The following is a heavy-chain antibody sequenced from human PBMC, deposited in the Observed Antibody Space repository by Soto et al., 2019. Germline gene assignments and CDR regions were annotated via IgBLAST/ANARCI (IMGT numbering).Heavy chain of an antibody. Sequence: EXPKISCKGSGYXCTSYWVTWVRQMPGKGLEWIGRIDPSDSSTNYSPSFQGHVTISTDKSISTAHLQWSSLKVSDTDMYYCAATGYTYGYHFDHWGQGTQATVSS. CDR2: IDPSDSST. CDR3: AATGYTYGYHFDH. J-gene: IGHJ4*02. CDR1: GYXCTSYW. D-gene: IGHD5-18*01. V-gene: IGHV5-10-1*01.